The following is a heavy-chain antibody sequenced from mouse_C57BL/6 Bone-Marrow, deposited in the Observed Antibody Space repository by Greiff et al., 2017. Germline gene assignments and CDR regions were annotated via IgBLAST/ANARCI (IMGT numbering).Heavy chain of an antibody. D-gene: IGHD2-4*01. J-gene: IGHJ2*01. Sequence: VQRVESGAELVRPGTSVKVSCKASGYAFTNYLIEWVKQRPGQGLEWIGVINPGSGGTNYNEKFKGKATLTADKSSSTAYMQLSSLTSEDSAVYFCARRDYDYAPDYWGQGTTRTVSS. CDR1: GYAFTNYL. CDR3: ARRDYDYAPDY. V-gene: IGHV1-54*01. CDR2: INPGSGGT.